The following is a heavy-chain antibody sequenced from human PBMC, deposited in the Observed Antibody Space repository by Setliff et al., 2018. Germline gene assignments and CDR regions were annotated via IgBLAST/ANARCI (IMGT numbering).Heavy chain of an antibody. J-gene: IGHJ4*02. CDR3: VRLRKDYGDYYYFDY. CDR1: GFTFSTYA. Sequence: GGSLRLSCAASGFTFSTYALSWVRQAPGKGPEWVSTITGNGNSLYYADSVKGRFIVSRDNAKNSLYLQMNSLRAEDTAVYYCVRLRKDYGDYYYFDYWGQGTLVTVSS. D-gene: IGHD4-17*01. CDR2: ITGNGNSL. V-gene: IGHV3-23*01.